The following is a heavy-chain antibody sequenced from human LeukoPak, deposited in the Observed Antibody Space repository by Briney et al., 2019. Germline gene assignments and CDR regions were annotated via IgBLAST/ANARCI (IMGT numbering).Heavy chain of an antibody. CDR1: GYTFTSYD. J-gene: IGHJ5*02. V-gene: IGHV1-8*01. CDR3: ARVESQYSSSWYNWFDP. Sequence: GASVKVSCKASGYTFTSYDINWVRQATGQGLEWMGWMNPNSGNTGYAQKFQGRVTMTRNTSISTAYMELSSLRSEDTAVYYCARVESQYSSSWYNWFDPWGQGTLVTVSS. D-gene: IGHD6-13*01. CDR2: MNPNSGNT.